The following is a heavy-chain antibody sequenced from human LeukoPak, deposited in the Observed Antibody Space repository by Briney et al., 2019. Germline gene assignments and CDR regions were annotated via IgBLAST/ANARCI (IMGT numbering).Heavy chain of an antibody. J-gene: IGHJ6*03. CDR3: ARDFEGVTMVGYYMDV. V-gene: IGHV1-46*01. CDR2: INPSGGST. CDR1: GYTFTSYY. Sequence: ASVKVSCKASGYTFTSYYMHWVRQAPGQGLEWMGIINPSGGSTSYAQKFQGRVTMTRDTSTSAVYMELSSLRSEDTAVYYCARDFEGVTMVGYYMDVWGKGTTVTISS. D-gene: IGHD3-16*01.